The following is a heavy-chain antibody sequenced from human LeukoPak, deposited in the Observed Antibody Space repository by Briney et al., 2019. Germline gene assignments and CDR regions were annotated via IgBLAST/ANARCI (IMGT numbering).Heavy chain of an antibody. Sequence: KPGGSLRLSCAASGFTFSSYGMHWVRQAPGKGLEWVAVIWYDGSNKYYADSVKGRFTISRDNSKNTLYLQMNSLRAEDTAVYYCARAYLDSSSLDYWGQGTLVTVSS. D-gene: IGHD6-13*01. CDR1: GFTFSSYG. V-gene: IGHV3-33*01. CDR3: ARAYLDSSSLDY. J-gene: IGHJ4*02. CDR2: IWYDGSNK.